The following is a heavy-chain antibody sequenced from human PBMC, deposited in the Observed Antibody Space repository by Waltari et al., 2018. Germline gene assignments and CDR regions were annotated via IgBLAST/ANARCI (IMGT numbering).Heavy chain of an antibody. Sequence: QVQLVQSGSELQKPGASVKVSCKASGYTFTSYAMNWVRQAPGQGLEWLGWINTNTGNPTYAQGFTGRFVFSLDTSVSTAYLQISSLKAEDTAMYYCAREAYQPLLYFKDYFDYWGQGTLVTVSS. CDR2: INTNTGNP. J-gene: IGHJ4*02. CDR1: GYTFTSYA. D-gene: IGHD2-2*01. CDR3: AREAYQPLLYFKDYFDY. V-gene: IGHV7-4-1*02.